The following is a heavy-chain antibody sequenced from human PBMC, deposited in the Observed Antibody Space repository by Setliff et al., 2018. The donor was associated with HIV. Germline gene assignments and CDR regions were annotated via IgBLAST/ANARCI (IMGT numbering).Heavy chain of an antibody. D-gene: IGHD1-26*01. Sequence: KPSETLSLTCSVSGGSMRNYYWSWIRQPPRKGLEWVGYISYNGITTYNPSLKSRVTISVGTSKNQFSLKLTSVTAADTAVYYCARHRPWEVDVFDIWGQGTMVTVSS. J-gene: IGHJ3*02. CDR1: GGSMRNYY. CDR3: ARHRPWEVDVFDI. V-gene: IGHV4-59*08. CDR2: ISYNGIT.